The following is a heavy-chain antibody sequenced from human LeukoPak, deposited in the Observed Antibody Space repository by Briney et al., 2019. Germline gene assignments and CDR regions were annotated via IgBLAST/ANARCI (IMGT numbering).Heavy chain of an antibody. V-gene: IGHV3-30*18. D-gene: IGHD6-19*01. J-gene: IGHJ4*02. CDR1: GFTFRTYG. CDR2: ISYDESNK. CDR3: AKDGRMYSSGWYSYFDQ. Sequence: PGRSLRLSCAVSGFTFRTYGMHWVRQAPGKGLEWGAVISYDESNKYYADSVKGRFTISRDNSKNTVYLQVNSLRAEDTAVYYCAKDGRMYSSGWYSYFDQWGQGTLVTVSS.